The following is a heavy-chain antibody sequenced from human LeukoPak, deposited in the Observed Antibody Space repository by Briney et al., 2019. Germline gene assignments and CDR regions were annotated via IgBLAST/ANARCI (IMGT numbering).Heavy chain of an antibody. Sequence: GGSLRLSCAASGFTFSSYWMSWVRQAPGKGLEWVANIKQDGSEKYYVDSVKGRFTISRDNAKNSLYLQMNSQRAEDTAVYYCARVGGVRGYSYGFRYYFDYWGQGTLVTVSS. CDR3: ARVGGVRGYSYGFRYYFDY. CDR2: IKQDGSEK. V-gene: IGHV3-7*01. J-gene: IGHJ4*02. CDR1: GFTFSSYW. D-gene: IGHD5-18*01.